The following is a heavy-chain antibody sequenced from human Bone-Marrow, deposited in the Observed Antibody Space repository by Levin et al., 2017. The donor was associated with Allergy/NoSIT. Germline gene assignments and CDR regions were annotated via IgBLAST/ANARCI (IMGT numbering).Heavy chain of an antibody. CDR1: GFTFSSYA. Sequence: SCAASGFTFSSYAMHWVRQAPGKGLEWVAVISYDGSHKYYTDSVKGRFTISRDNSKNTLYLQMNSLRAEDTAVYYCAREGQLGLINWFDPWGQGTLVTVSS. D-gene: IGHD6-6*01. CDR2: ISYDGSHK. J-gene: IGHJ5*02. CDR3: AREGQLGLINWFDP. V-gene: IGHV3-30*04.